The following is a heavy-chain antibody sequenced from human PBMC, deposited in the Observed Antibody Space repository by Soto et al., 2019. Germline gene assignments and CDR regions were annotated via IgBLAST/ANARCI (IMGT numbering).Heavy chain of an antibody. CDR2: VYYTGST. V-gene: IGHV4-59*01. D-gene: IGHD2-21*01. CDR1: GGSISGSY. Sequence: LALTCSVSGGSISGSYWSWIRQSPGKGLEWLGYVYYTGSTNYSPSLRSRVSISVDTSKNEFSLRLSSVTAADTAVYFCARSVAIPCAHMDRWGQGT. J-gene: IGHJ5*02. CDR3: ARSVAIPCAHMDR.